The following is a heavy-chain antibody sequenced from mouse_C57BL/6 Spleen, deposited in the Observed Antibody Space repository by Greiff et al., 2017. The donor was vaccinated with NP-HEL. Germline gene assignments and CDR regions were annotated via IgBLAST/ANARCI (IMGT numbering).Heavy chain of an antibody. J-gene: IGHJ3*01. CDR1: GFNIKDYY. V-gene: IGHV14-2*01. CDR3: ARSNYGSSYGWFAG. D-gene: IGHD1-1*01. Sequence: EVKLQESGAELVKPGASVKLSCTASGFNIKDYYMHWVKQRTEQGLEWIGRIDPEDGDTKYDPKFQGKATLTADTSSNTAYLQLSSLTSEDTAVYYCARSNYGSSYGWFAGWGKGTLVTVSA. CDR2: IDPEDGDT.